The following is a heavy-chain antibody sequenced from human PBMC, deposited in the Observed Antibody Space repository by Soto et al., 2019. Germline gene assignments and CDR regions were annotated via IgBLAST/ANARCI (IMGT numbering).Heavy chain of an antibody. CDR2: INHSGST. J-gene: IGHJ6*02. CDR3: AREDSSGWSGESMDV. V-gene: IGHV4-34*01. D-gene: IGHD6-19*01. Sequence: SETLSRTWAVYGESLRSHSWNWIRQPPGKGLEWVGEINHSGSTNYNPSLKSRATISVDTSKNQFSLKLTSVIAADTGVYYCAREDSSGWSGESMDVWGQGTTVTVS. CDR1: GESLRSHS.